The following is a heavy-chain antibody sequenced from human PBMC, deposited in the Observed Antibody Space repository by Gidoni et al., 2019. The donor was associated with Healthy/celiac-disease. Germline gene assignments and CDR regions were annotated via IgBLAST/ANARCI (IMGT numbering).Heavy chain of an antibody. D-gene: IGHD6-6*01. CDR1: GFTFSSYA. V-gene: IGHV3-30*01. Sequence: GFTFSSYAMHWVRQAPGKGLEWVAVISYDGSNKYYADSVKGRFTISRDNSKNTLYLQMNSLRAEDTAVYYCASVPTPSSSIAARPDDYWGQGTLVTVSS. CDR2: ISYDGSNK. CDR3: ASVPTPSSSIAARPDDY. J-gene: IGHJ4*02.